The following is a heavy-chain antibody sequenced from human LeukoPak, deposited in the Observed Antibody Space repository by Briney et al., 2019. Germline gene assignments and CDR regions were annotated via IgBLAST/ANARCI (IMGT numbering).Heavy chain of an antibody. Sequence: GGSLRLSCAASGFTFRSYAMSWVGQAPGKGLEWVSAISASGGSTYYADSVKGRFTISRDNSKNTLYLQMNSLRAEDTAVYYCAERYSSGWYRYWGQGTLVTVSS. V-gene: IGHV3-23*01. D-gene: IGHD6-19*01. CDR1: GFTFRSYA. J-gene: IGHJ4*02. CDR3: AERYSSGWYRY. CDR2: ISASGGST.